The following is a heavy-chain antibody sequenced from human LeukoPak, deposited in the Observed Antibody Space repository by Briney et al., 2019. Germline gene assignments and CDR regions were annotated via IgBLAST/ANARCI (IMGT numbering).Heavy chain of an antibody. Sequence: ASVKVSCKTSGYTFSSYGITWVRQAPGQGLEWMGWISAYNGDTNYAQKFQGRVTITADKSTSTAYMELSSLRSEDTAVYYCARERGYSGYDFGLYGMDVWGQGTTVTVSS. CDR2: ISAYNGDT. CDR1: GYTFSSYG. J-gene: IGHJ6*02. V-gene: IGHV1-18*01. CDR3: ARERGYSGYDFGLYGMDV. D-gene: IGHD5-12*01.